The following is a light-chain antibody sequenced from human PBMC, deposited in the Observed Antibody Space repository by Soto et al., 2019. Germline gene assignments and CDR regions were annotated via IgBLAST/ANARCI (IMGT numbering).Light chain of an antibody. V-gene: IGKV3-20*01. CDR1: QSVSSSY. Sequence: EIVLTQSPGTLSLSPGERATPSCRASQSVSSSYVAWYQQKRGQAPRLLMYGASSRATGIPDRFSGSGSGTDFTLTISRLEPEDFVLYYCQHFRAFGQGTRLEIK. J-gene: IGKJ5*01. CDR2: GAS. CDR3: QHFRA.